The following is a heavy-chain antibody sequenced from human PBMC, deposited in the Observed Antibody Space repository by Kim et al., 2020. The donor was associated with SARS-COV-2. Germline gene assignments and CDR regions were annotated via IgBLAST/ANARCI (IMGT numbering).Heavy chain of an antibody. V-gene: IGHV3-11*01. CDR3: ARDFRYNWNYVTYYYYYGMDV. D-gene: IGHD1-7*01. J-gene: IGHJ6*02. Sequence: GGSLRLSCAASGFTFSDYYMSWIRQAPGKGLEWVSYISSSGSTIYYADSVKGRFTISRDNAKNSLYLQMNSLRAEDTAVYYCARDFRYNWNYVTYYYYYGMDVWGQGTTVTVSS. CDR1: GFTFSDYY. CDR2: ISSSGSTI.